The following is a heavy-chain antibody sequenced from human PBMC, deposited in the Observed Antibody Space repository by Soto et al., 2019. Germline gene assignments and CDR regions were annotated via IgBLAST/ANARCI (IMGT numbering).Heavy chain of an antibody. J-gene: IGHJ5*02. CDR3: ARGFSGGDAEWFDP. CDR1: GYTFTSYA. V-gene: IGHV1-3*01. D-gene: IGHD2-15*01. CDR2: INAGNGNT. Sequence: QVQLVQSGAEVKKPGASVKVSCKASGYTFTSYAMHWVRQAPGQRLEWMGWINAGNGNTKYSQKFKGRVTITRDTSASTAYMELSILRSEDTAVYYCARGFSGGDAEWFDPWGQGTLVTVSS.